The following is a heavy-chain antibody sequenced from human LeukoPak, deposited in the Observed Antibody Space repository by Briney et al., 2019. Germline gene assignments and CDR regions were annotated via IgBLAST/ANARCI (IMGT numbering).Heavy chain of an antibody. D-gene: IGHD3-22*01. CDR3: ARHCVNYYASSRYSPFDY. J-gene: IGHJ4*02. CDR2: VYYSGET. V-gene: IGHV4-39*01. Sequence: SQTLSLTCTVPGGSISSSSYSSGWVRQPPGKGLEWLGCVYYSGETHYKPSFKTRVPLSVDVPRTQFSLKLTSLTAADTAVYYCARHCVNYYASSRYSPFDYWGQGTLVTVSS. CDR1: GGSISSSSYS.